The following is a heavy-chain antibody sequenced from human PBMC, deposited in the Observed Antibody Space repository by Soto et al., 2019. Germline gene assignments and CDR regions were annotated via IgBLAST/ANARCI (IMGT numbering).Heavy chain of an antibody. CDR2: INSDGSNT. CDR1: GFTFSSYW. CDR3: ARNFDY. Sequence: EVQLVESGGGLVQPGGSLRLSCATSGFTFSSYWMYWVRQAPGKGLVWVSRINSDGSNTGYADSVKGRFTISRDNAESTLYLEMNSLRAEDTAVYYCARNFDYWGQGILVTVSS. V-gene: IGHV3-74*01. J-gene: IGHJ4*02.